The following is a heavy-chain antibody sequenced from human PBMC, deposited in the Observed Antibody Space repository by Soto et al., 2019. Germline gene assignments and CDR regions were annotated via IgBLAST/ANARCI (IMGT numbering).Heavy chain of an antibody. V-gene: IGHV1-69*13. J-gene: IGHJ4*02. CDR2: FIPVYRTL. CDR3: ATGVIWIGYFTVDS. D-gene: IGHD3-3*01. Sequence: SVKVSCKASGVSFGNSAINWVRQTPGQGLEWLGGFIPVYRTLNYAQKFQGRVTITADESTGTAYMTLSSLASDDTAIYYCATGVIWIGYFTVDSWGQGTRVTVSS. CDR1: GVSFGNSA.